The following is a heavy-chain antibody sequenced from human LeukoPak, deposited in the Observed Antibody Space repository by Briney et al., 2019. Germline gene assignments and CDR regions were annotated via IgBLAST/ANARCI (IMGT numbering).Heavy chain of an antibody. CDR2: ISTSGST. J-gene: IGHJ3*02. Sequence: SETLSLTCTVSGDSISSYYWTWIRQPAGKGLDWIGRISTSGSTNYNPSLKSRVTMSLDTSKNQFSLKLGSVTAADTAVYHCARGGSGSYSAFDIWGQGTMVTVSS. D-gene: IGHD1-26*01. CDR3: ARGGSGSYSAFDI. CDR1: GDSISSYY. V-gene: IGHV4-4*07.